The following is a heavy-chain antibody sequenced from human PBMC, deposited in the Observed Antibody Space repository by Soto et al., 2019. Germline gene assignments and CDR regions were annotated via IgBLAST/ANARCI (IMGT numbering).Heavy chain of an antibody. V-gene: IGHV1-69*19. J-gene: IGHJ4*02. CDR2: ISPMFGAA. CDR1: GGTFNTYA. D-gene: IGHD2-15*01. CDR3: AREVQVHSPAFVY. Sequence: QVQLVQSGAEMKKPGSSVKVSCQASGGTFNTYAMNWVRQAPGQGPEWMGDISPMFGAANYAPKFQGRVTMTADEATGPSYMQLRSLTAEDTALYFCAREVQVHSPAFVYWGQGTLVTVSS.